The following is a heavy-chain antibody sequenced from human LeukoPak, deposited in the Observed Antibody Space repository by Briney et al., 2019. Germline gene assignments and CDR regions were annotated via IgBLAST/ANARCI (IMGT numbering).Heavy chain of an antibody. D-gene: IGHD3-22*01. V-gene: IGHV4-59*08. CDR1: GGSISGTYY. J-gene: IGHJ3*01. CDR2: IYYTGTT. CDR3: ARRWVYDKRAFDA. Sequence: SETLSLTCTVSGGSISGTYYWSWIRQPPGKGLEWIGYIYYTGTTDSNPSLKSRVTISLDTSKNQFSLKLSSVTAADTAVYYCARRWVYDKRAFDAWGQGTMVTVSS.